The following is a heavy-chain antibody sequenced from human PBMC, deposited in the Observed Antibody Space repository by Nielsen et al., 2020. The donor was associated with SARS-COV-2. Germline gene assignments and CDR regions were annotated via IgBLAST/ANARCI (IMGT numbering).Heavy chain of an antibody. CDR2: IYYSGST. CDR3: ARHEPTVTSPQLPLY. CDR1: GGSISSSSYY. D-gene: IGHD4-17*01. V-gene: IGHV4-39*01. Sequence: SATLSLTCTVSGGSISSSSYYWGWIRQPPGKGLEWIGSIYYSGSTYYNPSLKSRVTISVDTSKNQFSLKLSSVTAADTAVYYCARHEPTVTSPQLPLYWGQGTLVTVSS. J-gene: IGHJ4*02.